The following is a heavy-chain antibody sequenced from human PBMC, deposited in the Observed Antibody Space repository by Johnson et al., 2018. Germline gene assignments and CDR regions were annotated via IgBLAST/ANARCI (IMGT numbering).Heavy chain of an antibody. D-gene: IGHD4-17*01. V-gene: IGHV3-21*01. J-gene: IGHJ1*01. CDR2: ISSSSSYI. CDR3: ARSQSAYYGDYVGAEYFQH. Sequence: QLVQSGGGLVKPGGSLRLSCAASGFTFSSYSMNWVRQAPGKGLEWVSSISSSSSYIHYADSLKGRFTISRDNAKNSLYLQRNSLRAEDTAVYYCARSQSAYYGDYVGAEYFQHWGQGTLVTVSS. CDR1: GFTFSSYS.